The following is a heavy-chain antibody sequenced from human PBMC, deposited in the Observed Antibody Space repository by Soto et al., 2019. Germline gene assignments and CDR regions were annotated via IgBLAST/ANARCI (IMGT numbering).Heavy chain of an antibody. Sequence: QITLKESGPTLVKPTQTLTLTCTFSGFSLRTNGVGVGWIRQPPGKALEWLAIVYWDDDKRYSPSLRSRLAITKDTSKNQVVLTMTNMDPLDTATYYCARRGVVIITAAFDYWGHGTLVTVSS. V-gene: IGHV2-5*02. CDR3: ARRGVVIITAAFDY. CDR1: GFSLRTNGVG. J-gene: IGHJ4*01. CDR2: VYWDDDK. D-gene: IGHD3-3*01.